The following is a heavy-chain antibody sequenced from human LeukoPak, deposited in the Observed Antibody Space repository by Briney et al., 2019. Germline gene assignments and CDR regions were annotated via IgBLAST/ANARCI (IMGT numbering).Heavy chain of an antibody. CDR1: GFTFSIYG. CDR3: ARANYGSGSNYYYGLDV. J-gene: IGHJ6*02. D-gene: IGHD3-10*01. V-gene: IGHV3-33*01. Sequence: GGSLRLSCGASGFTFSIYGMHWVRQAPGKGPEWVAVIWFDGSNKYYADSVKGRFTISRDNSKNTLYLQINSLRAEDTAVYYCARANYGSGSNYYYGLDVWGQGTTVTVSS. CDR2: IWFDGSNK.